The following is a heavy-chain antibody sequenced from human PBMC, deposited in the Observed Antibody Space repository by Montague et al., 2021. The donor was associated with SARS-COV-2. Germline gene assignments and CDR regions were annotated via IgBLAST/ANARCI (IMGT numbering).Heavy chain of an antibody. CDR3: ARTSASSDY. Sequence: MLKWNNGYAVSVKSRITINPDTSKNQISLQLNSVTPEDTAMYYCARTSASSDYWGQGTLVTVSS. V-gene: IGHV6-1*01. J-gene: IGHJ4*02. CDR2: MLKWNN. D-gene: IGHD1-26*01.